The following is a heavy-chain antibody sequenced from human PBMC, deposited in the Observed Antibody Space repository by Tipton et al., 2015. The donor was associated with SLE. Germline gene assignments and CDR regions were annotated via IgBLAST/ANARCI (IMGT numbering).Heavy chain of an antibody. J-gene: IGHJ3*01. Sequence: SLRLSCAASGFTFDDYAMYWVRQAPGKGLEWVAGISWNSGSIGYADSVKGRFTISRDNAKNSLRSEDTAVYYCITDPIKEIVTDYGDYFDAFAFWGQGTKVTVSS. CDR3: IVTDYGDYFDAFAF. V-gene: IGHV3-9*01. CDR2: ISWNSGSI. D-gene: IGHD4-17*01. CDR1: GFTFDDYA.